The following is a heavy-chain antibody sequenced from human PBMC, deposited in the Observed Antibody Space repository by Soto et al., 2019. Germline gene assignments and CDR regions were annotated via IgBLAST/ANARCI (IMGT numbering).Heavy chain of an antibody. V-gene: IGHV3-23*01. Sequence: EVQLLESGGGLVQPGGSLRLSCAASGFSLNSYSMSWVRQAPGKGLEWVAGIIGSGDSAYYADSVKGRFTISRDNSKNTLSLQMNSLRAGDTAIYYCARDRGTTTVTFDAFQHWGQGTLVAVSS. J-gene: IGHJ1*01. CDR3: ARDRGTTTVTFDAFQH. CDR2: IIGSGDSA. D-gene: IGHD4-17*01. CDR1: GFSLNSYS.